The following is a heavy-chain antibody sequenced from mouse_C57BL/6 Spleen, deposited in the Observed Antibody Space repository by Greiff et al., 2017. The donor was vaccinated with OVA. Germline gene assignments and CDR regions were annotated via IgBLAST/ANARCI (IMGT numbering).Heavy chain of an antibody. J-gene: IGHJ4*01. D-gene: IGHD1-1*02. CDR3: ARRWFSYAMDY. Sequence: VQLQQSGAELVRPGSSVKLSCKASGYTFTSYWMDWVKQRPGQGLEWIGNIYPSDSETHYNQKFKDKATLTVDKSSSTAYMQLSSLTSEDSAVYYCARRWFSYAMDYWGQGTSVTVSS. CDR2: IYPSDSET. CDR1: GYTFTSYW. V-gene: IGHV1-61*01.